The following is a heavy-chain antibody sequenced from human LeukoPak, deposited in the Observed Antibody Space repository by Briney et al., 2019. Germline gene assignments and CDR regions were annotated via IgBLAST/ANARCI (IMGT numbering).Heavy chain of an antibody. CDR2: INWDGGST. D-gene: IGHD3-3*01. V-gene: IGHV3-20*04. CDR1: GFTFEDYA. Sequence: GGSLRLSCAASGFTFEDYAMMWVRQVPGKGLAWVSGINWDGGSTDYADSVKGRFTISRDNAKNSLYLQMNSLRAEDTAVYYCARDSYYDFWSGYSLYYYYYMDVWGKGTTVTVSS. J-gene: IGHJ6*03. CDR3: ARDSYYDFWSGYSLYYYYYMDV.